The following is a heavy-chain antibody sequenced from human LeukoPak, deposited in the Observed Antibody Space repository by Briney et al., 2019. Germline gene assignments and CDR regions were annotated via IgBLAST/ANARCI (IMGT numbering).Heavy chain of an antibody. CDR2: ISHSGST. J-gene: IGHJ4*02. CDR3: ARASFPGDPPYY. CDR1: GYSISSGYY. D-gene: IGHD4-17*01. V-gene: IGHV4-38-2*01. Sequence: PSETLSLTCAISGYSISSGYYWGWIRQPPGKGLEGIGSISHSGSTYCNASLKSRVTISLDTSKNQFSLKLISVTAADTAVYYCARASFPGDPPYYWGQGTLVTVSS.